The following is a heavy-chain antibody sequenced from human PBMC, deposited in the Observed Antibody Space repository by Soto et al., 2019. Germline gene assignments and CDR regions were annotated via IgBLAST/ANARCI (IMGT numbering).Heavy chain of an antibody. V-gene: IGHV4-59*01. J-gene: IGHJ4*02. CDR2: IYYSGST. D-gene: IGHD3-10*01. CDR3: ARGDYYYGSGSYGRPFDY. CDR1: GGSISSYY. Sequence: SETLSLTCTVSGGSISSYYWSWIRQPPGKGLEWIGYIYYSGSTNYNPSLKSRVTISVDTSKNQFSLKLSSVTAADTAVYYCARGDYYYGSGSYGRPFDYWGQGTLVTVSS.